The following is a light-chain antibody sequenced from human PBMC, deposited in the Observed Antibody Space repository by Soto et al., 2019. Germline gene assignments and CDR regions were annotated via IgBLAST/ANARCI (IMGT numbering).Light chain of an antibody. CDR1: SSDVGGYNY. J-gene: IGLJ1*01. Sequence: QSVLTQPASVSGSPGQSIAISCTGTSSDVGGYNYVSWYQQHPGKAPKLMVYDVSNRPSGVSHRFAGYTSGNTASQTISVLQAEDAADYYCSSYTSSSTYVFGTGTKLTVL. CDR2: DVS. V-gene: IGLV2-14*01. CDR3: SSYTSSSTYV.